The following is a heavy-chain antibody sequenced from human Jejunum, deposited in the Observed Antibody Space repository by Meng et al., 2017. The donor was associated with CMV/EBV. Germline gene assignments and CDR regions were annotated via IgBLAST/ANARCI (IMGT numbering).Heavy chain of an antibody. Sequence: TFRQYSINWVRQAPGKGLEWVASITSSSTYIFYADSVKGRFTISRDNAKNSLYLQMNNLRDEDTAVYYCTTGLCGADCYLPTYYYLDYWGQGTLVTVSS. D-gene: IGHD2-21*02. CDR1: TFRQYS. CDR3: TTGLCGADCYLPTYYYLDY. CDR2: ITSSSTYI. V-gene: IGHV3-21*06. J-gene: IGHJ4*02.